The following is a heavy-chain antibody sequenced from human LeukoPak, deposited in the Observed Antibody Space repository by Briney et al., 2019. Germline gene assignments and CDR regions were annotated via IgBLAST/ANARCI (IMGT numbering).Heavy chain of an antibody. CDR2: ISSGSSAI. Sequence: GSLRLSCAASGFTFSSYSMNWVRQAPGKGLEWLSYISSGSSAIYYSDSVKGRFTISRDNAKNSLYLQMNSLRAEDTAVYYCARVRSTSSFDYWGQGTLVTVSS. CDR1: GFTFSSYS. D-gene: IGHD2-2*01. J-gene: IGHJ4*02. V-gene: IGHV3-48*01. CDR3: ARVRSTSSFDY.